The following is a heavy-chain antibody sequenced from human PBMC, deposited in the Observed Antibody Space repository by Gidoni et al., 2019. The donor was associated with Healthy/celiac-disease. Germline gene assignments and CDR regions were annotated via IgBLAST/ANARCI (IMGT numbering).Heavy chain of an antibody. V-gene: IGHV3-48*01. J-gene: IGHJ6*02. CDR2: ISSSSSTI. CDR3: ARDSSSPLYYYYYYGMDV. Sequence: EVQLVESGGGLVQPGGSLRLSCAASGFTFSSYSMNWVRQAPGKGLEWVLYISSSSSTIYYTDSVKGRFTISRDNAKNSLYLQMNSLRAEDTAVYYCARDSSSPLYYYYYYGMDVWGQGTTVTVSS. D-gene: IGHD6-6*01. CDR1: GFTFSSYS.